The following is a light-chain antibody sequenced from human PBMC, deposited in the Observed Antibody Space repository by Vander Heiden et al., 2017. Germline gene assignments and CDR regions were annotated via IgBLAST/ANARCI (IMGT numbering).Light chain of an antibody. CDR3: QQGYSTPYT. CDR1: QSISSY. CDR2: AAS. V-gene: IGKV1-39*01. Sequence: DIQMTQSPSSLSASVGDRVTITCRTSQSISSYLNWYQQKPGKAPKLLIYAASSLQGGDPSRFSGSGSETDFTLAISSLQPEDFAAYYCQQGYSTPYTFNQGTKVEIK. J-gene: IGKJ2*01.